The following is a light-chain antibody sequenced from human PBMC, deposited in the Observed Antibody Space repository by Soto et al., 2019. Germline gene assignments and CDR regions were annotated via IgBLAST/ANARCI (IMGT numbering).Light chain of an antibody. CDR2: TAS. J-gene: IGKJ2*01. V-gene: IGKV1-39*01. CDR3: QQTYSTPYT. CDR1: QNISIS. Sequence: DIQMTQSPSSLSASVGDRVTITCRASQNISISLNWYQQRPGKAPNLLIYTASALQSGVPSRFSGSESGTDFPLTISSLQPEDFATYYCQQTYSTPYTFGQGTKLEIK.